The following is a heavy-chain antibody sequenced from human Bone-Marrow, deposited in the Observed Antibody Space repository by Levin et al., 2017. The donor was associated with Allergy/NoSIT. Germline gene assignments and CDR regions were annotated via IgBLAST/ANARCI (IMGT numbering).Heavy chain of an antibody. CDR2: IYWDDDE. CDR1: GFSLSTSGVG. V-gene: IGHV2-5*02. CDR3: AHWNSGFFSGPFRDTFDI. Sequence: KESGPTLVKPTQTLTLTCTFSGFSLSTSGVGVAWIRQPPGKALEWLALIYWDDDERYNPSLKSRLSITKDTSKNQVVLTMTNMDPVDTATYYCAHWNSGFFSGPFRDTFDIWGQGTMVTVSS. J-gene: IGHJ3*02. D-gene: IGHD3-22*01.